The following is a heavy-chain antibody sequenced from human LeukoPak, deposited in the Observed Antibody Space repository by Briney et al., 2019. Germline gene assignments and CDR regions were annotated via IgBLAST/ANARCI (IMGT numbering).Heavy chain of an antibody. D-gene: IGHD4-17*01. CDR2: INPNSGGT. V-gene: IGHV1-2*02. CDR3: ASYDYGDNNWFDP. CDR1: GYTFTGYY. J-gene: IGHJ5*02. Sequence: ASVKVSCKASGYTFTGYYMHWVRQAPGQGLEWMGWINPNSGGTNYAQKFQGRVTMTRDTSISTAYMELSRLRSDDTAVYYCASYDYGDNNWFDPWGQGTLVTVSS.